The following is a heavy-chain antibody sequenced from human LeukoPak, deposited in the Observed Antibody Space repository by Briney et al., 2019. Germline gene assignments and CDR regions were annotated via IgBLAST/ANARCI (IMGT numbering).Heavy chain of an antibody. J-gene: IGHJ4*02. CDR2: IHNSGST. CDR3: ARAIDYSWSFEY. D-gene: IGHD4/OR15-4a*01. CDR1: GGSICSYF. V-gene: IGHV4-59*01. Sequence: SETLSLTCTVSGGSICSYFWSWIWQAPGKGLEWIGYIHNSGSTNANPSLESRVTISVDTSKTQFSLKLRSVTAADTAVYYCARAIDYSWSFEYWGQGTLVTVSS.